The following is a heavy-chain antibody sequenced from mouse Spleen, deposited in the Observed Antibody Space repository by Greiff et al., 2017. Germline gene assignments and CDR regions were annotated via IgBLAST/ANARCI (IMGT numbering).Heavy chain of an antibody. D-gene: IGHD1-1*01. CDR3: ARDGDYYGSSYYFDY. V-gene: IGHV3-6*02. Sequence: DVQLQESGPGLVKPSQSLSLTCSVTGYSITSGYYWNWIRQFPGNKLEWMGYISYDGSNNYNPSLKNRISITRDTSKNQFFLKLNSVTTEDTATYYCARDGDYYGSSYYFDYWGQGTTLTVSS. CDR1: GYSITSGYY. J-gene: IGHJ2*01. CDR2: ISYDGSN.